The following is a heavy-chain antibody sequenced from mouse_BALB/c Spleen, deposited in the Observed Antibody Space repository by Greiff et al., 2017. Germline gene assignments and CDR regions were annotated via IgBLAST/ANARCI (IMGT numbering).Heavy chain of an antibody. D-gene: IGHD1-1*01. J-gene: IGHJ3*01. V-gene: IGHV14-3*02. CDR1: GFNIKDTY. Sequence: VQLQQSGAELVKPGASVKLSCTASGFNIKDTYMHWVKQRPEQGLEWIGRIDPANGNTKYDPKFQGKATITADTSSNTAYLQLSSLTSEDTAVYYCAVYYYGSSPRFAYWGQGTLVTVSA. CDR2: IDPANGNT. CDR3: AVYYYGSSPRFAY.